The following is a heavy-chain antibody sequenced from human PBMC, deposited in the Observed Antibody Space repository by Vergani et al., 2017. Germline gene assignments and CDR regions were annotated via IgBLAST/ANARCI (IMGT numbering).Heavy chain of an antibody. CDR3: ATALTLGRGVITHFDY. V-gene: IGHV4-39*01. CDR1: GGSISSSSYY. D-gene: IGHD3-10*01. J-gene: IGHJ4*02. Sequence: QLQLQESGPGLVKPSETLSLTCTVSGGSISSSSYYWGWIRHPPGKGLEWIWSIYYSGSTYYNPSLKSRVTISVDTSKNQFSLKLSSVTAADTAVYYCATALTLGRGVITHFDYWGQGTLVTVSS. CDR2: IYYSGST.